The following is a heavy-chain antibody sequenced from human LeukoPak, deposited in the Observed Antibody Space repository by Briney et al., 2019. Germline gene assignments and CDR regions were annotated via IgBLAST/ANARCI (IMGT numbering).Heavy chain of an antibody. Sequence: GGSLRLSCAASGFTFSAYAMSWVRHVPGKGLEWVSYISSSGSTIYYADSVKGRFTISRDNAKNSLYLQMNSLRAEDTAVYYCATYSSLNRREFQFWGQGTLLTVSS. CDR1: GFTFSAYA. J-gene: IGHJ1*01. CDR3: ATYSSLNRREFQF. CDR2: ISSSGSTI. V-gene: IGHV3-11*04. D-gene: IGHD3-22*01.